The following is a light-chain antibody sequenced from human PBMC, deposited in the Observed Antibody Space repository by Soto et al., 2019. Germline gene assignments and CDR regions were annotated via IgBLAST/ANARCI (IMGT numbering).Light chain of an antibody. Sequence: RSQCSGSAGAGGRSSISCRASQGIGTALGWYQQKPGNPPKVLIYGAFNLHSGVPPRFSGSGSGTDFTLAISSMQPEESATYYCLQDINYPWTGGQWTKGEI. V-gene: IGKV1-6*01. CDR2: GAF. J-gene: IGKJ1*01. CDR3: LQDINYPWT. CDR1: QGIGTA.